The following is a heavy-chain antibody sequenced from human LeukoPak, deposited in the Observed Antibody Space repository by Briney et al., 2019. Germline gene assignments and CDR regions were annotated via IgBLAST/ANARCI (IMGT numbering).Heavy chain of an antibody. CDR1: GFTFSSYG. Sequence: GGSLRLSCAASGFTFSSYGMHWVRQAPGKGLEWVAVISYDGSNKYYADSVKGRFTISRDNSKNSLYLQMSSLRTEDTALYYCARDIYDSGDFRGDFWGQGTLVTVSS. CDR3: ARDIYDSGDFRGDF. D-gene: IGHD3-22*01. CDR2: ISYDGSNK. J-gene: IGHJ4*02. V-gene: IGHV3-30*03.